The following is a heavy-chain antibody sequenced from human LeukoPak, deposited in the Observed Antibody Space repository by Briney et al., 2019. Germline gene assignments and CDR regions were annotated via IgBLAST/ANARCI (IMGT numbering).Heavy chain of an antibody. CDR2: ISAYNGNT. Sequence: GASVKVSYKASGYTFTSYGIRWGRQAPGQGLEWMGWISAYNGNTNYAQKLQGRVTMTTDTSTSTAYMELRSLRSDDTAVYYCARGQWLDGNYYYYYMDVWGKGTTVTISS. V-gene: IGHV1-18*01. CDR3: ARGQWLDGNYYYYYMDV. D-gene: IGHD6-19*01. CDR1: GYTFTSYG. J-gene: IGHJ6*03.